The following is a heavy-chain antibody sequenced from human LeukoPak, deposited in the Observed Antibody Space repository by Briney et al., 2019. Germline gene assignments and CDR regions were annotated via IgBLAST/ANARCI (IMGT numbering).Heavy chain of an antibody. Sequence: GGSLRLSCAASGFTFSSYGMHWVRQAPGKGLEWVAVISYDGSNKYCADSVKGRFTISRDNSKNTLYLQMNSLRAEDTAVYYCAQPFIVVVPAAITAPIDYGMDVWGQGTTVTVSS. J-gene: IGHJ6*02. CDR3: AQPFIVVVPAAITAPIDYGMDV. CDR1: GFTFSSYG. V-gene: IGHV3-30*18. D-gene: IGHD2-2*02. CDR2: ISYDGSNK.